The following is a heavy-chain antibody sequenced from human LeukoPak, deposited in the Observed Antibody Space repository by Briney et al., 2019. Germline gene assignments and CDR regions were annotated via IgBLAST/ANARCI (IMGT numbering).Heavy chain of an antibody. CDR1: GFTFGDYA. Sequence: GGSLRLSCTASGFTFGDYAMSWFRQAPGKGLEWVGFIRSKAYGGTTEYAASVKGIFTISRDDSKSIAYLQMNSLKTEDTAVYYCTRGGVYSSSDYWGQGTLVTVSS. D-gene: IGHD6-6*01. V-gene: IGHV3-49*03. J-gene: IGHJ4*02. CDR3: TRGGVYSSSDY. CDR2: IRSKAYGGTT.